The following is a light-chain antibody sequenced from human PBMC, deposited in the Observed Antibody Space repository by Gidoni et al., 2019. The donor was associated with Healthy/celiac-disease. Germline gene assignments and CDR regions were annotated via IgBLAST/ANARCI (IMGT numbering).Light chain of an antibody. J-gene: IGKJ3*01. CDR1: QSVSSY. V-gene: IGKV3-11*01. Sequence: EIVLTQSPATLSLSPGEEAPLSCRASQSVSSYLAWYQQKPGQAPRLLFCDASTRATGIPARCSGGGSGTDFTLTISSLEPEDFAVYYCQQRSNWPAFGPGTKVDIK. CDR2: DAS. CDR3: QQRSNWPA.